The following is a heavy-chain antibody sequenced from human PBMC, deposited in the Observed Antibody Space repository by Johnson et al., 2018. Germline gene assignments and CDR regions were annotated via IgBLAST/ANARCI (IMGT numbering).Heavy chain of an antibody. D-gene: IGHD3-16*01. CDR1: GFTFRNYG. V-gene: IGHV3-30*18. CDR3: AQDPVWVAVEPTAEYFQH. J-gene: IGHJ1*01. CDR2: ISYDGSNT. Sequence: QVQLVQSGGGVVQPGRSLRLSCAASGFTFRNYGMHWVRQAPGKGLEWVALISYDGSNTDYTDSVNGRFTISRDNYENTLYLQMNTLRPDDTGVYYCAQDPVWVAVEPTAEYFQHWGQGTLVTVSS.